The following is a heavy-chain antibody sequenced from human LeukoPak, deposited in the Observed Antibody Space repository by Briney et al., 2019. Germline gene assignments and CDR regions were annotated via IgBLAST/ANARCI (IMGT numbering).Heavy chain of an antibody. CDR1: GGSISSGSYY. Sequence: SETLSLTCTVSGGSISSGSYYWSWIRQPPGKGLEWIGYIYFSGSTYYNPSLKSRVILSVDTSKNQFSLKLSSVTAADTAVYYCARASLHDAFDIWGQGTMVTVSS. V-gene: IGHV4-30-4*08. CDR3: ARASLHDAFDI. J-gene: IGHJ3*02. CDR2: IYFSGST.